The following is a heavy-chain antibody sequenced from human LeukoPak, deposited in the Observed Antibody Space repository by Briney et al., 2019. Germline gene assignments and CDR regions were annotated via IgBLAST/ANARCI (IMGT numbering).Heavy chain of an antibody. J-gene: IGHJ4*02. CDR3: AKDNYPAAIETPFDY. CDR2: ISGSGGST. Sequence: PGGSLRLSCAASGFTFSSCAMSWVRQAPGKGLEWVSAISGSGGSTYYADSVKGRFTISRDNSKSTLYLQMNSLRAEDTAVYYCAKDNYPAAIETPFDYWGQGTLVTVSS. D-gene: IGHD2-2*02. CDR1: GFTFSSCA. V-gene: IGHV3-23*01.